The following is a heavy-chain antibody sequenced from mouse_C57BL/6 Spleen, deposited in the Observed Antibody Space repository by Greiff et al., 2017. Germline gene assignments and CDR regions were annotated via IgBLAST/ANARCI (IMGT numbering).Heavy chain of an antibody. CDR1: GFTFSDYY. Sequence: EVHLVESGGGLVQPGGSLKLSCAASGFTFSDYYMYWVRQTPEKRLEWVAYISNGGGSTYYPDTVKGRFTISRDNAKNTLYRQMSRLKSEDTAMYYCARQTLGYYFDYWGQGTTLTVSS. CDR3: ARQTLGYYFDY. J-gene: IGHJ2*01. V-gene: IGHV5-12*01. D-gene: IGHD4-1*01. CDR2: ISNGGGST.